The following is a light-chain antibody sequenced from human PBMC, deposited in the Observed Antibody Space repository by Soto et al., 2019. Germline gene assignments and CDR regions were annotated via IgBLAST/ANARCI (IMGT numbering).Light chain of an antibody. CDR1: QSVSSY. CDR3: QQRSNWPLT. CDR2: DAS. Sequence: EIVLTQSPATLSLSPGERATLSCRASQSVSSYLAWYQQKPGQAPRLLIYDASNRATGIPARFSGSGSGTEFPLTISSLGPEDFAVYYCQQRSNWPLTFGGGTKVEIK. J-gene: IGKJ4*01. V-gene: IGKV3-11*01.